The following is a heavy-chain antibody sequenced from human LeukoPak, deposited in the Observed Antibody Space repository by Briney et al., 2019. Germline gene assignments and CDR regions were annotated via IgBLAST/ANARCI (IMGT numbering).Heavy chain of an antibody. V-gene: IGHV3-30*18. CDR1: GFTFTTYG. Sequence: PGGSLRLSCAASGFTFTTYGLHWVRQAPGKELEWVADIASNGGSEYYADSVKGRFTISRDDSKNTLFLQMNSLRPDDTAVYYCAKRGHYSINWYHYFDYWGQGTLVTVSS. CDR2: IASNGGSE. CDR3: AKRGHYSINWYHYFDY. J-gene: IGHJ4*02. D-gene: IGHD6-13*01.